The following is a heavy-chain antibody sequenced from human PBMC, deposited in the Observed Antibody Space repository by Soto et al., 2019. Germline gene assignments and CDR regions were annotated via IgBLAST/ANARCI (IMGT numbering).Heavy chain of an antibody. D-gene: IGHD2-15*01. CDR3: ARDTRIAVGDEGAFDS. J-gene: IGHJ4*02. V-gene: IGHV3-33*01. CDR2: IWHDGSNT. CDR1: ALSFSYDG. Sequence: QVQLVESGGGVVQPGRSLRLSCVASALSFSYDGMHWVRQAPGKGREWVAVIWHDGSNTYYADSVNGRFTISRDNSKNTLYLQMNSLRDEDTAVYFGARDTRIAVGDEGAFDSWGQGTLVTVSS.